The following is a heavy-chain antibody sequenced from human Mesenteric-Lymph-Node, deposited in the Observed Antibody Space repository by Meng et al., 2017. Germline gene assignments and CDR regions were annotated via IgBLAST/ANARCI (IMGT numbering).Heavy chain of an antibody. J-gene: IGHJ4*02. CDR3: ARIAVAGTFDY. CDR1: GGSISSRSYY. CDR2: IYYSGST. D-gene: IGHD6-19*01. Sequence: QLQLQESGPGLVKPSETLSLTCTVSGGSISSRSYYWGWIRQPPGKGLEWIGSIYYSGSTYYNPSLKSRVTISVDTSKNQFSLKLSSVTAADTAVYYCARIAVAGTFDYWGQGTLVTVSS. V-gene: IGHV4-39*01.